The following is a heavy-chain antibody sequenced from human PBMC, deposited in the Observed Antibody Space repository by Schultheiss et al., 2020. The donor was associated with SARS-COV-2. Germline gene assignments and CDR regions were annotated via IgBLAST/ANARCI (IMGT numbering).Heavy chain of an antibody. CDR3: AKGDVIVPVAFDAFDI. Sequence: GESLKISCAASGFTFSSYAMHWVRQAPGKGLEWVAVISYDGSNKYYADSVKGRFTISRDNSKNTLYLQMNSLRAEDTAVYYCAKGDVIVPVAFDAFDIWGQGTMVTVSS. V-gene: IGHV3-30*07. D-gene: IGHD2-2*01. CDR1: GFTFSSYA. CDR2: ISYDGSNK. J-gene: IGHJ3*02.